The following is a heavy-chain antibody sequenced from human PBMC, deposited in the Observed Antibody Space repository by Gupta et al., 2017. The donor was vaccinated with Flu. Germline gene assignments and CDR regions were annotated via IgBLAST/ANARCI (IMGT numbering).Heavy chain of an antibody. V-gene: IGHV1-8*01. Sequence: VQLVQSGAEVKKPGASVKVSCKASGYTFTSYDLHWVRQATGQGLEWMGWMNPNRGNTGYAQKFQGRATMPRNTSISRAYMGLSSLRSEDTAGYEGARGGEKTPRRACDYWGRGTRGTVAS. CDR1: GYTFTSYD. CDR2: MNPNRGNT. D-gene: IGHD3-16*01. J-gene: IGHJ4*02. CDR3: ARGGEKTPRRACDY.